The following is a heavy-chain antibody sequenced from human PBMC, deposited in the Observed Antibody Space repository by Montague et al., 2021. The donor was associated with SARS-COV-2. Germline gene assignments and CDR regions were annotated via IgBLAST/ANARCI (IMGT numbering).Heavy chain of an antibody. J-gene: IGHJ3*02. CDR1: GGSISSGSYY. CDR2: IYTSGST. CDR3: ARDLAPYYGSGSYYNPIDAFDI. D-gene: IGHD3-10*01. Sequence: TLSLTCTVSGGSISSGSYYWSWIRQPAGKGLEWIGRIYTSGSTNYNPSLKSRVTISVDTSKNQFSLKLSSVTAADTAVYYCARDLAPYYGSGSYYNPIDAFDIWGQGTMVTVSS. V-gene: IGHV4-61*02.